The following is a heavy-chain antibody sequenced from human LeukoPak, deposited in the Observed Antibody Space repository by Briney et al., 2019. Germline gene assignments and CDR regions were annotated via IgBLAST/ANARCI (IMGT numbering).Heavy chain of an antibody. D-gene: IGHD6-13*01. CDR3: ARDNSSSWYPDAFDI. J-gene: IGHJ3*02. V-gene: IGHV3-48*01. Sequence: GGSLRLSCAASGFTFSSYSMNWVRQAPGKGLEWVSYISSSSSTIYYADSVKGRFTISRGNAKNSLYLQMNSLRAEDTAVYYCARDNSSSWYPDAFDIWGQGTMVTVSS. CDR1: GFTFSSYS. CDR2: ISSSSSTI.